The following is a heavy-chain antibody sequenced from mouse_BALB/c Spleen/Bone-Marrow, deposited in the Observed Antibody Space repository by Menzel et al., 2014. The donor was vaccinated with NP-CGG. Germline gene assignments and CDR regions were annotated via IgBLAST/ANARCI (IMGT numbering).Heavy chain of an antibody. J-gene: IGHJ3*01. Sequence: QVQLQQSGPDLVKPGALVKISCKASGYTFTSYDINWVKQRPGQGLEWIGWIYPGDGSTKYNEKFKGKATLTADKSSSTAYMQVSSLTSENSAVYSCAMTARGGFAYWGQGTLVTVSA. CDR2: IYPGDGST. CDR3: AMTARGGFAY. CDR1: GYTFTSYD. V-gene: IGHV1S56*01. D-gene: IGHD3-2*01.